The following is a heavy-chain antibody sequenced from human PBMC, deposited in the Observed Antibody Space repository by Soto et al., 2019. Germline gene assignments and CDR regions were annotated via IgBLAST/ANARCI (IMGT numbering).Heavy chain of an antibody. V-gene: IGHV3-23*01. Sequence: EVQLLESGGGMVQPGGSLRLSCAASGFTFSSYAMSWVRQAPGKGLEWVSAISGSGGSTYYADSVKGRFTISRDNSKNTLYLQMNSLRAEDTAVYYCAKDTSAPGTTGWFDPWGQGTLVTVSS. D-gene: IGHD1-1*01. CDR1: GFTFSSYA. CDR3: AKDTSAPGTTGWFDP. CDR2: ISGSGGST. J-gene: IGHJ5*02.